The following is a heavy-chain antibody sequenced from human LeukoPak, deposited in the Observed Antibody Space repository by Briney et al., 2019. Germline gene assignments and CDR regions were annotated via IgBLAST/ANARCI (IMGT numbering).Heavy chain of an antibody. J-gene: IGHJ4*02. CDR1: GGSISTEYFW. CDR2: IFHTGKT. Sequence: SETLSLTCDVSGGSISTEYFWWGWLRQPPGKGLEWIGIIFHTGKTHDNPSLKSRVSMSVDTSNNQFSLRLSAVTAADTAVYYCARQMGVGVWALDYWGRGTLVSVSS. CDR3: ARQMGVGVWALDY. V-gene: IGHV4-39*01. D-gene: IGHD3-16*01.